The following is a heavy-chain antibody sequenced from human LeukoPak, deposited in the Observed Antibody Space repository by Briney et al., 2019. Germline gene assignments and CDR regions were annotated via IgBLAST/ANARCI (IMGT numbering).Heavy chain of an antibody. J-gene: IGHJ4*02. CDR1: GYTFTGYY. CDR2: INPNSGGT. CDR3: ARGHPNIAAAGTDF. V-gene: IGHV1-2*02. Sequence: ASVTVSCKASGYTFTGYYMHWVRQAPGQGLAWVGWINPNSGGTNYAQKFQGRVTMSRDTSISTAYMELSRLRCDDTAVYYCARGHPNIAAAGTDFWGQGTLVTVSS. D-gene: IGHD6-13*01.